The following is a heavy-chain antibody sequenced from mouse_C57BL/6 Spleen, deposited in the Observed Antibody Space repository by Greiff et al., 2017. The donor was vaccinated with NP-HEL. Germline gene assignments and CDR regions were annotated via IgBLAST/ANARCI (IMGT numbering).Heavy chain of an antibody. CDR1: GFTFSDFY. D-gene: IGHD2-3*01. CDR2: SRNKANDYTT. CDR3: ARDAWGYYDWYFDV. J-gene: IGHJ1*03. Sequence: EVNVVESGGGLVQSGRSLRLSCATSGFTFSDFYMEWVRQAPGKGLEWIAASRNKANDYTTEYSASVKGRFIVSRDTSQSILYLQMNALRAEDTAIYYCARDAWGYYDWYFDVWGTGTTVTVSS. V-gene: IGHV7-1*01.